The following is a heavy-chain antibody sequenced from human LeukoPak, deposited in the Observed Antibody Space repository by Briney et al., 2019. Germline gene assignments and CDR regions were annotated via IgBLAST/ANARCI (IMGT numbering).Heavy chain of an antibody. Sequence: GGSLRLSCAASGFTFSSYSMNWVRQAPGKGLEWVSSISSSSSYIYYADSVKGRFTISRDNAKNSLYLQMNRLRAEDTAVYYCASEIRRHSVDYYYYYMDVWGKGTTVTVSS. CDR1: GFTFSSYS. D-gene: IGHD5-12*01. V-gene: IGHV3-21*01. CDR3: ASEIRRHSVDYYYYYMDV. J-gene: IGHJ6*03. CDR2: ISSSSSYI.